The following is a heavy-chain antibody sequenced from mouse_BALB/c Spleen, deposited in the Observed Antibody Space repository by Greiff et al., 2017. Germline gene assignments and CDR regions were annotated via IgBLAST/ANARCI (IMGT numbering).Heavy chain of an antibody. V-gene: IGHV10-1*02. Sequence: EVQRVESGGGLVQPKGSLKLSCAASGFTFNTYAMNWVRQAPGKGLEWVARIRSKSNNYATYYADSVKDRFTISRDDSQSMLYLQMNNLKTEDTAMYYCVRRGYGNYSYAMDYWGQGTSVTVSS. CDR1: GFTFNTYA. J-gene: IGHJ4*01. CDR2: IRSKSNNYAT. D-gene: IGHD2-1*01. CDR3: VRRGYGNYSYAMDY.